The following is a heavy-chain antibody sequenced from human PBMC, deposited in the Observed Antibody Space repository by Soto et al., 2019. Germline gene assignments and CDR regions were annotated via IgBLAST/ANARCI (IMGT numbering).Heavy chain of an antibody. CDR2: IYYSGST. V-gene: IGHV4-59*01. Sequence: EPLCLPRPVFGCSIRSYYWSWILQPPGKGLEWIGYIYYSGSTNYNPSLKSRVTISVDTSKNLFSLKLSSVTAADTAVYYCARCLTDYDSLTGPNWSFDPWGQGALVTVSS. J-gene: IGHJ5*02. CDR3: ARCLTDYDSLTGPNWSFDP. D-gene: IGHD3-9*01. CDR1: GCSIRSYY.